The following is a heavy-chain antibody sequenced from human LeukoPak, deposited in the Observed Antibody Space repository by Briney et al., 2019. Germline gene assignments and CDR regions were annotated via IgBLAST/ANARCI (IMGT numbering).Heavy chain of an antibody. CDR3: SRSGFDSRWACDI. CDR1: GYTFTSYG. J-gene: IGHJ3*02. Sequence: VASVKVSCKASGYTFTSYGMNWVRQAPGQGLEWMGWINTNAGNPTYAQGFTGRFVFSLDTSVSTAYLQISSLKAEDTAVYYCSRSGFDSRWACDIWGQGTMVTVSS. V-gene: IGHV7-4-1*02. D-gene: IGHD3-9*01. CDR2: INTNAGNP.